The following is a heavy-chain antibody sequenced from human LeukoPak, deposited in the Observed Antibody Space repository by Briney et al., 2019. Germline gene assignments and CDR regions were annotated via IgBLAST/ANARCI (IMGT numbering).Heavy chain of an antibody. CDR1: GFTVSSNY. CDR2: IYISGTT. V-gene: IGHV3-66*01. J-gene: IGHJ4*02. Sequence: GGSLRLSCAASGFTVSSNYMSWVRQAPGKGLEWVSVIYISGTTDYADSVKGRFTISRDNSKNTLYLQMNSLRDEDTAVYYCARAIRGYSYLGYFDYWGQGTLVTVSP. CDR3: ARAIRGYSYLGYFDY. D-gene: IGHD5-18*01.